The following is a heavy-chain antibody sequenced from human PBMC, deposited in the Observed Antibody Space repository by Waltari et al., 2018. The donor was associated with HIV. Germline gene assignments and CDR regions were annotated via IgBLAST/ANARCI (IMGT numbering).Heavy chain of an antibody. CDR2: FDREQGKT. D-gene: IGHD2-15*01. CDR3: TTEGLYCSGGTCYSRFDP. CDR1: GYTLSELS. J-gene: IGHJ5*02. Sequence: QVPLVQSGAEVKKPGASVKVSCKVSGYTLSELSMHWVRQAPGKGLEWMGGFDREQGKTNYAQNFQGRVTMTEDAATDTAYMELSSLRSEDTAVYYCTTEGLYCSGGTCYSRFDPWGQGTLVTVSS. V-gene: IGHV1-24*01.